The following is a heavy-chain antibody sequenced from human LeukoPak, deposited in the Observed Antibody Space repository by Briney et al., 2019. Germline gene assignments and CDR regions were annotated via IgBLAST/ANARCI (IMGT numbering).Heavy chain of an antibody. V-gene: IGHV1-8*01. D-gene: IGHD3-3*01. J-gene: IGHJ6*03. CDR1: GYTFTIYD. CDR3: ARESGYYDFWSGYYYYYMGV. Sequence: ASVTVSFKSSGYTFTIYDINWVRQATGQGLEWMGWMNPNSGNTGYAQKFQGRVTMTRNTSISTAYMELSSLRSEDTAVYYCARESGYYDFWSGYYYYYMGVWGKGTTVTVSS. CDR2: MNPNSGNT.